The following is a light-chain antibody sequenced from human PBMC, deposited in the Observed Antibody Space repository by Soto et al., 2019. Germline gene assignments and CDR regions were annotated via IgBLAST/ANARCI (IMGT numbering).Light chain of an antibody. V-gene: IGKV3-20*01. Sequence: EIVLTQSPGTLSLSPGERATLSCRASQSITSSSLAWYQQKPGQPPRLLIYGASSRATGIPDRFSGRGSGADFTLTISKLEPEDFAVYYCQQCNDSPLTFGGGTKVDIK. J-gene: IGKJ4*01. CDR2: GAS. CDR3: QQCNDSPLT. CDR1: QSITSSS.